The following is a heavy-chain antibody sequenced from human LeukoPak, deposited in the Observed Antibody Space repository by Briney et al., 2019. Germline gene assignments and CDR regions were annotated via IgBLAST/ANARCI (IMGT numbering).Heavy chain of an antibody. V-gene: IGHV1-69*01. Sequence: SSVKVSCKASGGAFSSYAISWVRQAPGQGLXXMGGIIPIFGTANYAQKFQGRVTITADESTSTAYMELSSLRSEDTAVYYCARVVSGRYYFDYWGQGTLVTVSS. CDR2: IIPIFGTA. J-gene: IGHJ4*02. CDR1: GGAFSSYA. D-gene: IGHD3-3*01. CDR3: ARVVSGRYYFDY.